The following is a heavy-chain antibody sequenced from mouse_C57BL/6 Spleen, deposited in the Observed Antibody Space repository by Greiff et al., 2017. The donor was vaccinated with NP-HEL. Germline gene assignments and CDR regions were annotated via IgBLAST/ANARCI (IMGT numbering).Heavy chain of an antibody. J-gene: IGHJ4*01. CDR3: ARVDYGNYVAMDY. V-gene: IGHV1-50*01. CDR1: GYTFTSYW. CDR2: IDPSDSYT. D-gene: IGHD2-1*01. Sequence: QVQLQQPGAELVKPGASVKLSCKASGYTFTSYWMQWVKQRPGQGLEWIGEIDPSDSYTNYNQKFKGKATLTVDTSSSTAYMQLSSLTSEDSAVYYCARVDYGNYVAMDYWGQGTSVTVSS.